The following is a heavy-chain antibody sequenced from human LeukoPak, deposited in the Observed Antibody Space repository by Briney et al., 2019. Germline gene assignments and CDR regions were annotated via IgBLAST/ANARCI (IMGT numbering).Heavy chain of an antibody. V-gene: IGHV3-11*01. J-gene: IGHJ4*02. CDR2: ISSSGSTI. Sequence: GGSLRLSCAASGFTFSDYYMSWIRQAPGKGLEWVSYISSSGSTIYYADSVKGRFTISRDNAKNSLYLQVNSLRAEDTAVYYCARDYRYSSTLFDYWGQGTLVTVSS. D-gene: IGHD6-19*01. CDR3: ARDYRYSSTLFDY. CDR1: GFTFSDYY.